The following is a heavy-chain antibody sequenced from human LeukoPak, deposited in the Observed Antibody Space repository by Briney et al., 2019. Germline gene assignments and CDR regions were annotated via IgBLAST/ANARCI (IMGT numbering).Heavy chain of an antibody. V-gene: IGHV1-69*04. CDR3: ASGTTSEFDY. CDR1: GGTFSSYA. J-gene: IGHJ4*02. CDR2: IIPILGIA. Sequence: SVKVSCKASGGTFSSYAISWVRQAPGQGLEWMGRIIPILGIANYAQKFQGRVTITADKSTSIAYMELSSLRSEDTAVYYCASGTTSEFDYWGQGTLVTVSS. D-gene: IGHD1-1*01.